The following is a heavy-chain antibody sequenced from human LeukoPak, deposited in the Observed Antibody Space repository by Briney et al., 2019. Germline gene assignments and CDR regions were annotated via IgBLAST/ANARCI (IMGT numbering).Heavy chain of an antibody. Sequence: ASVKVSCKASGYIFTSYGLSWVRQAPGQGLEWMGWISAYNGNTNYAQKVHGRVTMTTETSTRTAYMELGSLISDDTAVYYCARNLGTAGVYYGMDVWGQGTTVTVSS. CDR1: GYIFTSYG. V-gene: IGHV1-18*01. D-gene: IGHD6-13*01. J-gene: IGHJ6*02. CDR2: ISAYNGNT. CDR3: ARNLGTAGVYYGMDV.